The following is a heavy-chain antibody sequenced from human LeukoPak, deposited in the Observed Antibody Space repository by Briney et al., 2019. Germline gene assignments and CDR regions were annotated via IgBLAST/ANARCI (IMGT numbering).Heavy chain of an antibody. J-gene: IGHJ4*02. V-gene: IGHV3-30*18. CDR3: AKGEGSMLFDY. CDR1: GFTFSSCG. D-gene: IGHD2-8*01. Sequence: GGSLRLSCAASGFTFSSCGMHWVRQAPGKGLEWVAVISYDGSNKYYADSVKGRFTISRDNSKNTLYLQMNSLRAEDTAVYYCAKGEGSMLFDYWGQGTLVTVSS. CDR2: ISYDGSNK.